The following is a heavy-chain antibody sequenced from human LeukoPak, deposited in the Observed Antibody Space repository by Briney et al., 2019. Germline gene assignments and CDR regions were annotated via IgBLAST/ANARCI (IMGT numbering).Heavy chain of an antibody. CDR2: IRNDGITT. J-gene: IGHJ6*02. Sequence: GRSLRLSCAASGFTISPYWVHWVRHTQGKGLVWVSHIRNDGITTTYADSGKGRFTISRDAAKNTVFLQMNSLRADDTAVYYCARDGHYGMAVWGQGTTVTVSS. CDR3: ARDGHYGMAV. V-gene: IGHV3-74*01. CDR1: GFTISPYW.